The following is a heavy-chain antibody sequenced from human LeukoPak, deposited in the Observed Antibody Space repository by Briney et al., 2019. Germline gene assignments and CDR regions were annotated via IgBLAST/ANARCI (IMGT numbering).Heavy chain of an antibody. CDR1: GFTFSSYG. V-gene: IGHV3-30*03. CDR2: ISYDGSNK. D-gene: IGHD3-22*01. Sequence: TGGSLRLSCAASGFTFSSYGMHWVRQAPGKGLEWVAVISYDGSNKYYADSVKGRFTISRDNSKNTLYLQMNSLRAEDTAVYYCARDRPIGGVYDSSGYYYGYYGMDVWGQGTTVTVSS. CDR3: ARDRPIGGVYDSSGYYYGYYGMDV. J-gene: IGHJ6*02.